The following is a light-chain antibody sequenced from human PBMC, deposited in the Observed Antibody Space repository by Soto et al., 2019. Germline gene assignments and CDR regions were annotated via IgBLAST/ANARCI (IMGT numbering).Light chain of an antibody. J-gene: IGLJ3*02. CDR1: NSNVRYNT. Sequence: QSVLTQPPSASGTPGQRVTISCSGSNSNVRYNTVNWFQQFPGTAPKLLIHTNNQRPSGVPDRFSGSKSGNTASLTISGLQAADEADYYCCSFAGTYSWLFGAGTKLTVL. CDR2: TNN. CDR3: CSFAGTYSWL. V-gene: IGLV1-44*01.